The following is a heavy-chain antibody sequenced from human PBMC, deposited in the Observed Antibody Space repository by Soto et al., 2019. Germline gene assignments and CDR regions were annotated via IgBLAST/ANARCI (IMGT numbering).Heavy chain of an antibody. D-gene: IGHD1-26*01. CDR3: ARLPYSGSYFRY. Sequence: QVQLQQWGAGLLKPSETLSLTCAVYGGSFSGYYWSWIRQPPGKGLEWIGEINHSGSTNYNPSLKSRVTISVDTSKNQFSLKLSSVTAADTAVYYCARLPYSGSYFRYWGQGTLVTVSS. J-gene: IGHJ4*02. V-gene: IGHV4-34*01. CDR2: INHSGST. CDR1: GGSFSGYY.